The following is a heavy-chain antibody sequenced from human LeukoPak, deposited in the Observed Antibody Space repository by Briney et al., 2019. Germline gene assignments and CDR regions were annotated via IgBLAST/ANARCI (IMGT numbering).Heavy chain of an antibody. V-gene: IGHV3-11*01. CDR2: VSSGSSTI. CDR3: AKDGHDSSGYWYYFDY. CDR1: GFTFSDYY. J-gene: IGHJ4*02. D-gene: IGHD3-22*01. Sequence: GGSLRLSCAASGFTFSDYYMSWIRQAPGKALEWVSYVSSGSSTIYYADSVKGRFTISRDNAKNSLYLQMNSLRAEDTALYYCAKDGHDSSGYWYYFDYWGQGTLVSVSS.